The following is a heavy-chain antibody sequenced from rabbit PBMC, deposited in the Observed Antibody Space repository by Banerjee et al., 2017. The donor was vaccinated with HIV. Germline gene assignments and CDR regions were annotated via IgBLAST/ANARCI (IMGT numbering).Heavy chain of an antibody. CDR3: ARLDAGYAGYGHAIFNL. J-gene: IGHJ4*01. Sequence: QEQLEESGGDLVKPEGSLTLTCTASGFDFSSNAMCWVRQAPGKGLEWIAGVGTGSSGTTYYASWAKGRFTISKTSSTTVTLQMTSLTAADTATYFCARLDAGYAGYGHAIFNLWGPGT. CDR2: VGTGSSGTT. V-gene: IGHV1S45*01. D-gene: IGHD7-1*01. CDR1: GFDFSSNA.